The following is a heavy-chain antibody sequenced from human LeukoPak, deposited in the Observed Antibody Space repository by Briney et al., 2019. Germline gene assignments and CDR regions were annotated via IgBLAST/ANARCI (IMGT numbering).Heavy chain of an antibody. V-gene: IGHV3-30*03. D-gene: IGHD6-13*01. CDR2: ISYDGSNK. J-gene: IGHJ6*03. Sequence: PGGSLRLSCAASGFTFSSYGMHWVRQAPGKGLEWVAVISYDGSNKYYADSVKGRFTISRDNAKNSLYLQMNSLRAEDTAVYYCARDPGSSSWPYYYYYYMDVWGKGTTVTVSS. CDR1: GFTFSSYG. CDR3: ARDPGSSSWPYYYYYYMDV.